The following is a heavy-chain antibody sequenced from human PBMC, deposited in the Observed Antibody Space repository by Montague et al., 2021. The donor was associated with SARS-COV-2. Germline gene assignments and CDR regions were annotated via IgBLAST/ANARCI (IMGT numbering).Heavy chain of an antibody. D-gene: IGHD3-22*01. J-gene: IGHJ4*02. CDR2: MSNSSSYI. CDR1: GFTFSSYS. CDR3: ARAAWGYYDSSGYLDY. V-gene: IGHV3-21*01. Sequence: SLRLSCAASGFTFSSYSMNWVRQAPGKGLEWVSSMSNSSSYIYYADSVKGRFTISRDNAKNSLYLQMNSLRAEDTAVYYCARAAWGYYDSSGYLDYWGQGTLATVSS.